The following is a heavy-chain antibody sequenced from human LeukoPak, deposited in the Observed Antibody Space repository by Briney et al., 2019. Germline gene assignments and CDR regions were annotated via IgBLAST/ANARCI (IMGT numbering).Heavy chain of an antibody. CDR1: GYIFTSFD. V-gene: IGHV1-8*03. CDR3: ARAPSPYYYDSSAYYSDY. Sequence: ASVKVSCKTSGYIFTSFDINWVRQATGQGLEWLGWMNPYTHKTGYAQKFQGRVTFTGDTSIRTAYMEVSNLTSEDTAVYYYARAPSPYYYDSSAYYSDYWGQGTLVTVSS. CDR2: MNPYTHKT. J-gene: IGHJ4*02. D-gene: IGHD3-22*01.